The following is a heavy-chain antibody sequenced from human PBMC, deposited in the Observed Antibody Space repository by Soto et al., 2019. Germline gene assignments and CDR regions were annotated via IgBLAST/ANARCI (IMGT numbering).Heavy chain of an antibody. CDR1: DGYIRSYY. J-gene: IGHJ6*02. D-gene: IGHD3-10*01. CDR3: ARDTGSGSYYNGKYYYYYYGMDV. CDR2: IYYSGST. V-gene: IGHV4-59*12. Sequence: SQILPLNCTVSDGYIRSYYWSWIRQPPGKGLEWIGYIYYSGSTYYNPSLKSRVTISVDTSKNQFSLKLSSVTAADTAVYYCARDTGSGSYYNGKYYYYYYGMDVWGQGTTVTVSS.